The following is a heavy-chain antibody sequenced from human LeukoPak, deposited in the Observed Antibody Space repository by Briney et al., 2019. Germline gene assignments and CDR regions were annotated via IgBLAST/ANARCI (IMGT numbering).Heavy chain of an antibody. Sequence: GESLKISCKASGYSFTIYWIGWVRQVPGKGPEWMGLIYPGDSDTRYSPSFQGQVTISADKSISTAYLQWSSLKASDTAMYYCARRREQWPFDYWGQGTLVTVSS. CDR2: IYPGDSDT. CDR1: GYSFTIYW. V-gene: IGHV5-51*01. D-gene: IGHD6-19*01. J-gene: IGHJ4*02. CDR3: ARRREQWPFDY.